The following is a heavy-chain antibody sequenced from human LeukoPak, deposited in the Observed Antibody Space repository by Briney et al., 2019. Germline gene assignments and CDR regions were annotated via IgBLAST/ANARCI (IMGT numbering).Heavy chain of an antibody. Sequence: PGGSLRLSCAASGFTFSNYWMHWVRQAPGKGLAWVSRVNRDGSSTYYADSVKGRFTISRDNAKNTLYLQMNSLRAEDTAVYFCARDDYSSAEYWGQGTLVTASS. V-gene: IGHV3-74*01. J-gene: IGHJ4*02. CDR1: GFTFSNYW. D-gene: IGHD6-25*01. CDR3: ARDDYSSAEY. CDR2: VNRDGSST.